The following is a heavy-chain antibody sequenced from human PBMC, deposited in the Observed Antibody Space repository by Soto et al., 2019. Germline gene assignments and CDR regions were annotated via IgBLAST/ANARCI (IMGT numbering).Heavy chain of an antibody. D-gene: IGHD4-17*01. CDR3: ATNHRAVTIDYYSYGLDV. J-gene: IGHJ6*02. CDR2: IIPIFGTT. Sequence: QVQLVQSGAEVKKPGSSVKVSCEASGGTFKTYSINWVRQAPGQGVEWMGGIIPIFGTTNYAQKFRGRVTITADESTNTAYMELNSPRSDDTGVYYSATNHRAVTIDYYSYGLDVCGQGTTLTVSS. V-gene: IGHV1-69*01. CDR1: GGTFKTYS.